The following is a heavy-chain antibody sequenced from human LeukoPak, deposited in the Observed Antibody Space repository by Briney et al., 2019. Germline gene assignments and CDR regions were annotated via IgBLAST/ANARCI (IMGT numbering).Heavy chain of an antibody. CDR2: IDDSANA. CDR1: GGSISSYY. V-gene: IGHV4-59*08. J-gene: IGHJ4*02. CDR3: ARHSTNGGYFDY. Sequence: SETLSLTCTVSGGSISSYYWNWIRQPPGRGREWIGNIDDSANANYNPSLQSRVTISVDTSRNQFSLNLSSVTAADTAIYYCARHSTNGGYFDYWGQGTLVTVSS. D-gene: IGHD2-8*01.